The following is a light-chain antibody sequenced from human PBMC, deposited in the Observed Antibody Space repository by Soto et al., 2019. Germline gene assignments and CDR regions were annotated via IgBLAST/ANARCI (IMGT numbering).Light chain of an antibody. CDR2: DAS. J-gene: IGKJ1*01. V-gene: IGKV1-5*01. CDR1: QNIGTS. Sequence: DIRMTQSPSTLSASVGDRVTITCRASQNIGTSLACYQQTPGKAPKLLISDASILESVVPSRFGGSGSGTEFTLSISSRQPNDFATYYWQQCFLHWTFGQGTKVEIK. CDR3: QQCFLHWT.